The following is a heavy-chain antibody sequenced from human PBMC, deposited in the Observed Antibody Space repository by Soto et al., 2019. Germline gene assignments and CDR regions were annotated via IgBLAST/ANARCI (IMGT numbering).Heavy chain of an antibody. CDR2: ISYDGSNK. CDR3: ARDHPAGYYDSSGFDAFDI. CDR1: GFTFSSYA. Sequence: QVQLVESGGGVVQPGRSLRLSCAASGFTFSSYAMHWVRQAPGKGLEWVAVISYDGSNKYYADSVKGRFTISRDNSKNTLYLQMNSLRAEDTAVYYCARDHPAGYYDSSGFDAFDIWGQGTMVTVSS. V-gene: IGHV3-30-3*01. J-gene: IGHJ3*02. D-gene: IGHD3-22*01.